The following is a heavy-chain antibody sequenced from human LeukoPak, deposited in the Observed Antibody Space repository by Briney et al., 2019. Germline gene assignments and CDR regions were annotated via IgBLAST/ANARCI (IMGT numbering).Heavy chain of an antibody. Sequence: GGSLRLSCAASGFTFSSYAMSWVRQAPGKGLEWVSAISGSGGSTYYADSVKGRFTISRDNSKNTLYLQMNSLRAEDTAVYYCAKGVDCSSTSCYLSYFDYWGQGTLVTVSS. CDR2: ISGSGGST. V-gene: IGHV3-23*01. CDR1: GFTFSSYA. D-gene: IGHD2-2*01. CDR3: AKGVDCSSTSCYLSYFDY. J-gene: IGHJ4*02.